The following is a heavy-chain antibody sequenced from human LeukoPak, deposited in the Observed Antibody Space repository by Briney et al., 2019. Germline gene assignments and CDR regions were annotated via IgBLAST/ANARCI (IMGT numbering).Heavy chain of an antibody. CDR1: GFTFSSYA. V-gene: IGHV3-23*01. CDR2: ISGSGGST. D-gene: IGHD3-3*01. Sequence: GGSLRLSCAATGFTFSSYAMSWVRQAPGKGLEWVSAISGSGGSTYYADSVKGRFTISRDNSKNTLYLQMNSLRAEDTAVYYCANTGSIPIFGRFDPWGQGTLVTVSS. J-gene: IGHJ5*02. CDR3: ANTGSIPIFGRFDP.